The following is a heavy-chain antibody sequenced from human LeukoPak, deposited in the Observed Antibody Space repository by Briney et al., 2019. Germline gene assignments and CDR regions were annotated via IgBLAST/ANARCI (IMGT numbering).Heavy chain of an antibody. CDR2: IYTSGST. J-gene: IGHJ4*02. V-gene: IGHV4-61*02. CDR1: GDSIGSGSYY. Sequence: SETLSLTCTVSGDSIGSGSYYWSWIRQPAGKGLEWIGRIYTSGSTNYNPSLKSRVTISVDTSKNQFSLKLSSVTAADTAVYYCAVERDGYSIDYWGQGTLVTVSS. CDR3: AVERDGYSIDY. D-gene: IGHD5-24*01.